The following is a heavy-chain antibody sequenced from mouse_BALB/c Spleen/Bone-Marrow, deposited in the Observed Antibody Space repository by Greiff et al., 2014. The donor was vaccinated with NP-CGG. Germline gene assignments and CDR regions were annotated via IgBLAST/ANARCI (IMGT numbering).Heavy chain of an antibody. D-gene: IGHD4-1*01. Sequence: VQLQQSGAELARPGASVKLSCKASGYTFTSYWMQWVKQRPGQGLEWIGAIYPGDGDTRYTQKFKGKATLTADKSSSTAYMQLSSLASEDSAVYYCARGWDWFAYWGQGTPVTVSA. J-gene: IGHJ3*01. V-gene: IGHV1-87*01. CDR3: ARGWDWFAY. CDR1: GYTFTSYW. CDR2: IYPGDGDT.